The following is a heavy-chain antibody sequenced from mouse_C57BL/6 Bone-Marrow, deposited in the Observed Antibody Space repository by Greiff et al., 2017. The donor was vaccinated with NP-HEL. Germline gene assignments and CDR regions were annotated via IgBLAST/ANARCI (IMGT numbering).Heavy chain of an antibody. V-gene: IGHV6-6*01. Sequence: EVKLMESGGGLVQPGGSMKLSCAASGFTFSDAWMDWVRQSPEKGLEWVAEIRNKANNHATYYAESVKGRFTISRDDSKSSVYLQMNSLRAEDTGIYYCTRRYYGTSFAYWGQGTLVTVSA. J-gene: IGHJ3*01. CDR1: GFTFSDAW. CDR2: IRNKANNHAT. CDR3: TRRYYGTSFAY. D-gene: IGHD1-1*01.